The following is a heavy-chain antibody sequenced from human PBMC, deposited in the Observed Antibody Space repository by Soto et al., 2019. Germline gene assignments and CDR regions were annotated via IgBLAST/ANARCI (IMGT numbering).Heavy chain of an antibody. Sequence: QVQLVQSGAEVKKPGSSVKVSCTASGGTFSSYAISWVRQAPGQGLEWMGGIIPIFGTANYAQKFQGRVTITADESTSTAYMELSSLRSEDTAVYYCARDLQQYYYGSGSYYHYFDYWGQGTLVTVSS. CDR2: IIPIFGTA. V-gene: IGHV1-69*01. CDR1: GGTFSSYA. CDR3: ARDLQQYYYGSGSYYHYFDY. J-gene: IGHJ4*02. D-gene: IGHD3-10*01.